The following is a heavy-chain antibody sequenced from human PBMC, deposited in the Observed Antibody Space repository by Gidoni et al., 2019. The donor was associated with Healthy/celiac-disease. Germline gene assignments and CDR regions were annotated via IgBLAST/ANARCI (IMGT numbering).Heavy chain of an antibody. Sequence: EVQLLESGGGLVQPGGSLRLSCAASGFPFSSYAMSWVRQAPGKGLEWVSAISGSGGSTYYADSVKGRFTISRDNSKNTLYLQMNSLRAEDTAVYYCAKVRSGAGSFDYWGQGTLVTVSS. V-gene: IGHV3-23*01. CDR2: ISGSGGST. CDR1: GFPFSSYA. CDR3: AKVRSGAGSFDY. D-gene: IGHD1-26*01. J-gene: IGHJ4*02.